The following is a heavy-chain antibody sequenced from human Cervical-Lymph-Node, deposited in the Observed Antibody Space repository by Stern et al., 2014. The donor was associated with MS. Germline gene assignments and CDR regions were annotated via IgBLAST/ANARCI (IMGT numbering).Heavy chain of an antibody. CDR2: VYYSGIT. Sequence: VQLEESGPGLVKPSETLSLTCSVSGGSITNRDYWGWIRQSPGKGLEWIGSVYYSGITYYRPSLKSRATLSIATSKNPFSLKFNSVTATDTAVYFCARGVTAVTNYVPNWCFDLWGRGTLVTISS. D-gene: IGHD4-11*01. CDR3: ARGVTAVTNYVPNWCFDL. J-gene: IGHJ2*01. V-gene: IGHV4-39*02. CDR1: GGSITNRDY.